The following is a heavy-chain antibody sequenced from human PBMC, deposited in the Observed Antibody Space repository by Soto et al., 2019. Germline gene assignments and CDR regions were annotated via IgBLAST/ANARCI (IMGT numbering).Heavy chain of an antibody. CDR2: IYYSGST. CDR1: GGSISSGGYY. CDR3: AREGYYGSGSLYAFDI. V-gene: IGHV4-31*03. J-gene: IGHJ3*02. D-gene: IGHD3-10*01. Sequence: QVQLQESGPGLVKPSQTLSLTCTVSGGSISSGGYYWSWIRQHPGKGLEWIGYIYYSGSTYYNPSLKSRVTISVDTSKNQFSLKLSSVTAADTAMYYCAREGYYGSGSLYAFDIWGQGTMVTVSS.